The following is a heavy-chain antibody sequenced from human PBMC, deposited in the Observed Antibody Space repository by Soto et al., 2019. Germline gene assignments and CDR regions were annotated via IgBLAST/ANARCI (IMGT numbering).Heavy chain of an antibody. V-gene: IGHV3-48*01. J-gene: IGHJ5*02. CDR3: ARPGSGWETWLDP. CDR1: GFTFNSYS. D-gene: IGHD6-19*01. CDR2: ISSSSTTK. Sequence: EVQLVESGGGLVQPGGSLRLSCAASGFTFNSYSMNWVRQAPGKGLEWDSYISSSSTTKYYTDSVKGRFTISRDNAKNSLDLQMNSLRADGTAVYYCARPGSGWETWLDPWGQGTLVTVSS.